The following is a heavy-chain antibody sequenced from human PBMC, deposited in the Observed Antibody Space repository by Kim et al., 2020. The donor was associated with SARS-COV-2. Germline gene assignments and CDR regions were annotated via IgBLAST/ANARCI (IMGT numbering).Heavy chain of an antibody. Sequence: ASVKVSCKASGYTFTSFGLTWVRQAPGQGLEWMGWISAANGNTNSAQKLQGRVIMTTDTSTSTAYMELRSLRSDDTAVYYCARSPVAGPRGPLDYWGQGTLVTVSS. J-gene: IGHJ4*02. CDR3: ARSPVAGPRGPLDY. CDR1: GYTFTSFG. D-gene: IGHD6-19*01. V-gene: IGHV1-18*01. CDR2: ISAANGNT.